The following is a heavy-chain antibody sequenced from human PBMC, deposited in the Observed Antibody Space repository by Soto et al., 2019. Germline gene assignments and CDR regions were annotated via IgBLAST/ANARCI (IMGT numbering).Heavy chain of an antibody. CDR2: IFPGNSDP. J-gene: IGHJ4*02. Sequence: EVQLVQSGAEVKKPGESLNISCKGSGFSFTNYWIGWVRQMPGKGLEWMGIIFPGNSDPRYGPSFQGQVTISVDKSVNTAYLQWTSLEASDTAMYFCARQRGNYSQLGYFDSWGQGTLVTVS. CDR3: ARQRGNYSQLGYFDS. V-gene: IGHV5-51*01. CDR1: GFSFTNYW. D-gene: IGHD1-26*01.